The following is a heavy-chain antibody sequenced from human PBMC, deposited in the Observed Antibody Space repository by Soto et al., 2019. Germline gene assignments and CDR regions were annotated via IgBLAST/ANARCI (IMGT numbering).Heavy chain of an antibody. CDR3: ARGPGDYDY. J-gene: IGHJ4*02. V-gene: IGHV1-18*01. D-gene: IGHD4-17*01. Sequence: VKVTCKASGYTFTRYGISWVRQATGQGLEWMGWISAYNGNTNYAQKLQGRVNMTTDTSTSTAYMELRSLRSDDTAVSYCARGPGDYDYWGQGTLVTVSS. CDR1: GYTFTRYG. CDR2: ISAYNGNT.